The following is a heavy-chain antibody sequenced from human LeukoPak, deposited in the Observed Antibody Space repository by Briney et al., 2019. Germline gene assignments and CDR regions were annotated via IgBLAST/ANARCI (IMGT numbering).Heavy chain of an antibody. V-gene: IGHV4-4*02. Sequence: PGGSLRLSCAASGFIFSSYAMSWVRQPPGKGLEWIGEIYHSGSTNYNPSLKSRVTISVDKSKNQFSLRLSSVTAADTAVYYCARDRDRYGGTDYWGQGTLVTVSS. J-gene: IGHJ4*02. CDR3: ARDRDRYGGTDY. D-gene: IGHD2-21*01. CDR1: GFIFSSYAM. CDR2: IYHSGST.